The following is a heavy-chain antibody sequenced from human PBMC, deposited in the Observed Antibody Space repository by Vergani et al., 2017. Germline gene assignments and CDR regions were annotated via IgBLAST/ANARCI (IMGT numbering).Heavy chain of an antibody. CDR2: MNPNSGNT. D-gene: IGHD3-9*01. J-gene: IGHJ6*03. Sequence: QVQLVQSGAEVKKPGASVKVSCKASGYTFTSYDINWVRQATGQGLEWMGWMNPNSGNTGYAQKFQGRVTMTRNTSISTAYMELSSLRSEDTAVYYCARGDDNVAYDYYYMDVWGKGTTVTVSS. V-gene: IGHV1-8*01. CDR1: GYTFTSYD. CDR3: ARGDDNVAYDYYYMDV.